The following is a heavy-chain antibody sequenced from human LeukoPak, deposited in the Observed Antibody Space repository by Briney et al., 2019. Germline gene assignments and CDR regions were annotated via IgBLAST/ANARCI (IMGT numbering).Heavy chain of an antibody. V-gene: IGHV3-48*04. D-gene: IGHD3-3*01. CDR3: AKHSWWSGYFYFLPFDY. J-gene: IGHJ4*02. Sequence: GGSLRLSCAASGFTFSSYSMIWVRQAPGKGLEWISYISSSVGPIYYADSVKGRFTISRDNAKNSLFLQMNSLRAEDTAVYYCAKHSWWSGYFYFLPFDYWGQGTLVTVSS. CDR2: ISSSVGPI. CDR1: GFTFSSYS.